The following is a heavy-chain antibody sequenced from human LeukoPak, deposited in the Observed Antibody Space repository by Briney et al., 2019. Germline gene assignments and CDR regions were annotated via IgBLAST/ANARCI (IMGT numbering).Heavy chain of an antibody. J-gene: IGHJ6*03. CDR3: ARGPRYYDFWSGYRPNTNYYMDV. CDR1: GGSFSGYY. V-gene: IGHV4-34*01. CDR2: INHSGST. Sequence: SETLSLTCAVYGGSFSGYYWSWIRQPPGKGLEWIGEINHSGSTNYNPSLKSRVTISVDTSKNQFSLKLSSVTAADTAVYYCARGPRYYDFWSGYRPNTNYYMDVWGKGTTVTVSS. D-gene: IGHD3-3*01.